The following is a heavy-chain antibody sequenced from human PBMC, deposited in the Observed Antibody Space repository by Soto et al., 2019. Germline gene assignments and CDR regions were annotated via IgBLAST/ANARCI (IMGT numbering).Heavy chain of an antibody. V-gene: IGHV3-30*18. J-gene: IGHJ6*02. CDR3: AKDLEQYYYYGMDV. D-gene: IGHD1-1*01. CDR2: ISYDGSNK. CDR1: GFTFSSYG. Sequence: QVQLVESGGGVVQPGRSLRLSCAASGFTFSSYGMHWVRQAPGKGLEWVAVISYDGSNKYYADSVKGRFTISRDNSKNTLYLKMNSLRAEDTAVYYCAKDLEQYYYYGMDVWGQGTTVTVSS.